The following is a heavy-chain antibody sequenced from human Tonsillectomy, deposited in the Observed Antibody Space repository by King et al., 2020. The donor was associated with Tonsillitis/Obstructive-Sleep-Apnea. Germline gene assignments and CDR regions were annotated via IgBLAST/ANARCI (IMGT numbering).Heavy chain of an antibody. Sequence: VQLQESGPGLVKPSETLSLTCTVSGGSVSSYYLSWVRQPPGTGLEWMGYTHYSGSTRYNTSLSSRITMSMDTSKNHFSLKLNSVTSADTAMYYCARHSSSSGGAFDVWGQGTVVTVSS. D-gene: IGHD6-6*01. CDR1: GGSVSSYY. CDR2: THYSGST. J-gene: IGHJ3*01. CDR3: ARHSSSSGGAFDV. V-gene: IGHV4-59*02.